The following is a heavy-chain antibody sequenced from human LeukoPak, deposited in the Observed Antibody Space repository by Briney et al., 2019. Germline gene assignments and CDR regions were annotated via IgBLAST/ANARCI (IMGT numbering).Heavy chain of an antibody. D-gene: IGHD6-19*01. V-gene: IGHV1-46*01. CDR1: GYTFTSYY. CDR3: ARDRRGWYEDY. Sequence: ASVRVSCKASGYTFTSYYMHWVRQAPGQGLEWMGIINPSGGSTSYAQKFQGRVTMTRDTSTSTVYMELSSLRSEDTAVYYCARDRRGWYEDYWGQGTLVTVSS. J-gene: IGHJ4*02. CDR2: INPSGGST.